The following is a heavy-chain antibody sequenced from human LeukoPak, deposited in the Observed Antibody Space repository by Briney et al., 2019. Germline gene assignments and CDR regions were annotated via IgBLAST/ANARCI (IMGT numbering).Heavy chain of an antibody. CDR3: ARAYSSSWYSGNDAFDI. V-gene: IGHV1-69*05. CDR2: IIPIFGTA. D-gene: IGHD6-13*01. Sequence: ASVKVSCKASGGTFSSYAISWVRQAPGQGLEWMGGIIPIFGTANYAQKFQGRVTITTDESTSTAYMELSSLRSEDTAVYYCARAYSSSWYSGNDAFDIWGQGTMVTVSS. J-gene: IGHJ3*02. CDR1: GGTFSSYA.